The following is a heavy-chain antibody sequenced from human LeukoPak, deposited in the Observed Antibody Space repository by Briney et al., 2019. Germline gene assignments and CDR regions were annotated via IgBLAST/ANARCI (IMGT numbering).Heavy chain of an antibody. CDR2: IYYSGST. CDR3: ARAGMLRRLSYFDY. V-gene: IGHV4-34*01. D-gene: IGHD3-10*02. Sequence: PSETLSLTCAVYGGSFSGYYWGWIRQPPGKGLEWIGTIYYSGSTYYNPSLKSRVTISVDTSKNQFSLKLSSVTAADTAVYYCARAGMLRRLSYFDYWGQGTLVTVSS. CDR1: GGSFSGYY. J-gene: IGHJ4*02.